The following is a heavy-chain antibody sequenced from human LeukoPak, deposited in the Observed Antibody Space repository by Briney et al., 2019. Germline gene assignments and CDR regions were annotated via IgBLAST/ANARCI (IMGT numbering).Heavy chain of an antibody. J-gene: IGHJ4*02. D-gene: IGHD2-15*01. CDR3: ARVTGYVIEDNFDY. Sequence: SETLSLTCTVSGGSISSYYWSWLRQPPGKGLEWIGYIYYSGSTNYNPSLKSRVTISVDTSKNQFSLKLRSVTAADTAVYYCARVTGYVIEDNFDYWGQGTLVTVSS. CDR1: GGSISSYY. V-gene: IGHV4-59*01. CDR2: IYYSGST.